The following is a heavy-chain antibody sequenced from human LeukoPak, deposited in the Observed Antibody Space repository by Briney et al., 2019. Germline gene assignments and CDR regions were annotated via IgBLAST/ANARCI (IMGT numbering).Heavy chain of an antibody. V-gene: IGHV3-23*01. D-gene: IGHD3/OR15-3a*01. CDR2: IGSDGNK. J-gene: IGHJ6*01. CDR1: GFAFSECA. Sequence: GGSQTLFCVASGFAFSECAMTWGRQAPGKGLEWVSSIGSDGNKHFSESVRGRFAISRDNSKNTLFLQMSSLRAEDTALYHCAKYLHYYFAMDVWRQGTTVTVYS. CDR3: AKYLHYYFAMDV.